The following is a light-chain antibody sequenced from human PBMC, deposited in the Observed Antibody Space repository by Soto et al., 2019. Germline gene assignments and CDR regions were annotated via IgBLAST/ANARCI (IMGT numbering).Light chain of an antibody. CDR1: QSILTW. V-gene: IGKV1-5*01. CDR2: DAS. Sequence: DIQMTQSPSTLSASVGDRVTITCRASQSILTWLAWYQQKPGKAPKLLIYDASNLQSGVPSRFSGSVSGADFTLTISRLEPEDFAVYYCQQYGGTPYTFGQGTKLEI. CDR3: QQYGGTPYT. J-gene: IGKJ2*01.